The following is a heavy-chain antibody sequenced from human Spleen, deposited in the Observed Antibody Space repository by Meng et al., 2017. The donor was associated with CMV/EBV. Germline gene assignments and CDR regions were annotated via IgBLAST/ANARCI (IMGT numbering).Heavy chain of an antibody. CDR2: IYYSGST. CDR3: ARVLRSRVGAPLLGAFDI. V-gene: IGHV4-59*01. D-gene: IGHD1-26*01. Sequence: GSLRLSCTVSGGSISSYYWTWIRQPPGKGLEWIGYIYYSGSTNYNPSLKSRVTISVGMAKNQFSLKLSSVTAADTAVYYCARVLRSRVGAPLLGAFDIWGQGTMVTVSS. J-gene: IGHJ3*02. CDR1: GGSISSYY.